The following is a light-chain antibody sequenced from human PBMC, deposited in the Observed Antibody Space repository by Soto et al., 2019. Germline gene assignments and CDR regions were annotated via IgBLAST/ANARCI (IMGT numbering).Light chain of an antibody. CDR3: AAWDDSLNVL. J-gene: IGLJ3*02. CDR2: SNN. V-gene: IGLV1-44*01. Sequence: QSVLTRPPSASGTPGQRVTISCSGSSSNIGSNTVNWYQQLPGTAPKLLIYSNNQRPSGVPDRFSGSKSGTSASLAISGLQSEDEADYYCAAWDDSLNVLFGGGTKVTVL. CDR1: SSNIGSNT.